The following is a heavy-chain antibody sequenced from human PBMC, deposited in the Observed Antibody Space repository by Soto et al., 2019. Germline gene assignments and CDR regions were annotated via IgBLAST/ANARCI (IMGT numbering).Heavy chain of an antibody. CDR2: IYYSGST. D-gene: IGHD4-17*01. CDR3: ASIPDYGEYYFDY. Sequence: PSETLSLTCTVSGGSISSYYWSWIRQPPGKGLEWIGYIYYSGSTNYNPSLKSRVTISVDTSKNQFSLKLSSVTAADTAVYYCASIPDYGEYYFDYWGQGTLVTVSS. J-gene: IGHJ4*02. V-gene: IGHV4-59*01. CDR1: GGSISSYY.